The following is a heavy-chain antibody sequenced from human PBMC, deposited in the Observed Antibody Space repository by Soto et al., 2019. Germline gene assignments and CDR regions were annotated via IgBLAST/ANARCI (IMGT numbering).Heavy chain of an antibody. V-gene: IGHV4-31*01. J-gene: IGHJ1*01. CDR2: IYYTGTT. CDR1: GGSISTAGYY. CDR3: ARARRALRSRKSEI. Sequence: QVQLQEAGPGLVKPSQTVALTCAVSGGSISTAGYYWTWIRQHPGGGLEWIAAIYYTGTTYYNPSLRSLEPVSGDTPKTQFSLKLSSVRVADSSLYYCARARRALRSRKSEIWRHVTLVTVAA. D-gene: IGHD1-26*01.